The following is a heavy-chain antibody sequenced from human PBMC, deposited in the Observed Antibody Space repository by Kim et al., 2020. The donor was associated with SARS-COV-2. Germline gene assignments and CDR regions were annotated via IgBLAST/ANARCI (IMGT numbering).Heavy chain of an antibody. Sequence: SETLSLTCAVYGGSFSGYYWSWIRQPPGKGLEWIGEINHSGSTNYNPSLKSRVTISVDTSKNQFSLKLSSVTAADTAVYYCASLHSSSWYSYYYYYGMDVWGQGTTVTVSS. D-gene: IGHD6-13*01. CDR1: GGSFSGYY. V-gene: IGHV4-34*01. CDR2: INHSGST. J-gene: IGHJ6*02. CDR3: ASLHSSSWYSYYYYYGMDV.